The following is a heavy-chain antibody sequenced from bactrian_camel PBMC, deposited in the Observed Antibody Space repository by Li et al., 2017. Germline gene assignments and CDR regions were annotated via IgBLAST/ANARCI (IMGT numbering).Heavy chain of an antibody. Sequence: VQLVESGGGSVQAGESLRLSCVGSRFTNFVAWFRQAPGKRREGVADIYTPSGTTHYADSVKGRFTISRDSAENMMYLQMNDLKPEDTAMYYCAAAPSSIWCGSAIASGPNKYRTWGQGTQVTVS. CDR2: IYTPSGTT. D-gene: IGHD6*01. V-gene: IGHV3S40*01. CDR3: AAAPSSIWCGSAIASGPNKYRT. J-gene: IGHJ4*01. CDR1: RFTNF.